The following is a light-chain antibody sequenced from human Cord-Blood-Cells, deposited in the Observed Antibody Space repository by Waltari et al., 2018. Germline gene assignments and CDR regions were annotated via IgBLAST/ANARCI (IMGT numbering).Light chain of an antibody. V-gene: IGKV1-8*01. CDR2: AAS. Sequence: AIRMTQSPSSFSASTGDRVTITCRASQGISSYLAWYQQKPGKAPKLLIYAASTLQSGVPSRFSGSGSGTDFTLTISCQQSEDVATYYCQQYYSYPWTFGQGTKVEIK. J-gene: IGKJ1*01. CDR3: QQYYSYPWT. CDR1: QGISSY.